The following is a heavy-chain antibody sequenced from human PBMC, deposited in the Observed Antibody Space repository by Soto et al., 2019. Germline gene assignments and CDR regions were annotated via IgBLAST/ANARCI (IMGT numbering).Heavy chain of an antibody. CDR2: ISGSGGST. J-gene: IGHJ5*01. D-gene: IGHD3-3*01. V-gene: IGHV3-23*01. Sequence: GGSLRLSCVGSGFTFSMFAMSWVRQAPGKGLELISSISGSGGSTYYADAMKGRVTVSRDNSKTKVFLQMNSLRTEDTAVYFCAKERNFWSGTAGFDSWGQGSPVTVSS. CDR3: AKERNFWSGTAGFDS. CDR1: GFTFSMFA.